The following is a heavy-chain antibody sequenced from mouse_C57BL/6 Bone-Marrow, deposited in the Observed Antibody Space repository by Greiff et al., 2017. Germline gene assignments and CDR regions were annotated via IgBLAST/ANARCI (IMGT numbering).Heavy chain of an antibody. CDR3: ARHYDYAWFAY. CDR2: ISSGGSYT. Sequence: EVKLVESGGDLVKPGGSLKLSCAASGFTFSSYGMSWVRQTPDKRLAWVATISSGGSYTYYPDSVKGRFTISRDNAKNTLYLQMSSLKSEDTAMYYCARHYDYAWFAYWGQGTLVTVSA. CDR1: GFTFSSYG. V-gene: IGHV5-6*02. D-gene: IGHD2-4*01. J-gene: IGHJ3*01.